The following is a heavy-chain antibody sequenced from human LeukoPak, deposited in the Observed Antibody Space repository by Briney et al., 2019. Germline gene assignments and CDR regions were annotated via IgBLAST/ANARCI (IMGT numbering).Heavy chain of an antibody. Sequence: GGSLRLSCAASGFTFSSYGMHWVRQAPGKGLEWVAVISYDGSNKYYADSVKGRFTISRDNAKDSLYLQMNSLRAEDTAVYYCARVSPNTVTTLQYFDYWGQGTLVTVSS. V-gene: IGHV3-30*03. CDR1: GFTFSSYG. J-gene: IGHJ4*02. D-gene: IGHD4-17*01. CDR2: ISYDGSNK. CDR3: ARVSPNTVTTLQYFDY.